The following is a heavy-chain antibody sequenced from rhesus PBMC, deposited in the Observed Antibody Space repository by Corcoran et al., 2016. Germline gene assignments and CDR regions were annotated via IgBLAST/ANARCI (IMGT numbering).Heavy chain of an antibody. CDR3: ARARYNWNYYFDY. Sequence: QLQLQESGPGLVKPSETLSLTCAVSGGSVSSSNWWSWIRQPPWKGLEWIGYIGCSSGSTYYNPTLKSRVTISTDTSKNQFSLKLSSVTAADTAVYYCARARYNWNYYFDYWGQGVLVTVSS. CDR2: IGCSSGST. CDR1: GGSVSSSNW. V-gene: IGHV4-65*01. J-gene: IGHJ4*01. D-gene: IGHD1-26*01.